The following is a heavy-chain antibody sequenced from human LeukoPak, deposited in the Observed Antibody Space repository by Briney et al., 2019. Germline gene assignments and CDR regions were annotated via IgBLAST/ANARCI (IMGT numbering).Heavy chain of an antibody. CDR3: ARDYSYYDSSGQLGGLDY. D-gene: IGHD3-22*01. CDR1: GYTFTSYY. V-gene: IGHV1-46*01. J-gene: IGHJ4*02. CDR2: INPSGGST. Sequence: ASVKVSCKASGYTFTSYYMHWVRQAPGQGLEWMGIINPSGGSTSYAQKFQGRVTMTRDMSTSTVYMELSSLRSEDTAVYYCARDYSYYDSSGQLGGLDYWGQGTLVTVSS.